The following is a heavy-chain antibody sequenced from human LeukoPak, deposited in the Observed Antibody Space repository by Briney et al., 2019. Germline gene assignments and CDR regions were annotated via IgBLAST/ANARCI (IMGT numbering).Heavy chain of an antibody. CDR3: ARHPSSSWYTNFGFDY. CDR2: INHSGST. V-gene: IGHV4-34*01. Sequence: SETLSLTCAVYGGSFSGYYWSWIRQPPGKGLEWIGEINHSGSTNYNPSLKSRVTISVDTSKNQFSLKLSSVTAADTAVYYCARHPSSSWYTNFGFDYWGQGTLVTVSS. CDR1: GGSFSGYY. J-gene: IGHJ4*02. D-gene: IGHD6-13*01.